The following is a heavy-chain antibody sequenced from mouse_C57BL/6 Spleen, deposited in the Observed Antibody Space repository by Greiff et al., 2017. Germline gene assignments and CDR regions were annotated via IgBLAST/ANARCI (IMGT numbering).Heavy chain of an antibody. D-gene: IGHD2-2*01. CDR3: AREKDYGYRRYAMDY. CDR2: VGPGSGST. CDR1: GYTFTDYY. V-gene: IGHV1-77*01. Sequence: VKLMESGAELVKPGASVKISCKASGYTFTDYYINWVKQRPGQGLEWIGKVGPGSGSTYYNEKFKGKATLTADKSSSAAYMQLSSLTSEDSAVYFCAREKDYGYRRYAMDYWGQGTSVTVSS. J-gene: IGHJ4*01.